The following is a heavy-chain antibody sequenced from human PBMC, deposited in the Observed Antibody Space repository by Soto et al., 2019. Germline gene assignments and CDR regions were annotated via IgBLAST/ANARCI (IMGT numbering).Heavy chain of an antibody. Sequence: EVQLVESGGGLVQPGGSLRLSCAASGFTFSSYSMNWVRQAPGKGLEWVSYISTSSSTIYYAASVKGRFTVSRDNAKNSLYLQMNSLRAEDTAVYYCARPVGWNYVFGYWGQGTLVTVSS. V-gene: IGHV3-48*01. CDR1: GFTFSSYS. D-gene: IGHD1-7*01. CDR3: ARPVGWNYVFGY. J-gene: IGHJ4*02. CDR2: ISTSSSTI.